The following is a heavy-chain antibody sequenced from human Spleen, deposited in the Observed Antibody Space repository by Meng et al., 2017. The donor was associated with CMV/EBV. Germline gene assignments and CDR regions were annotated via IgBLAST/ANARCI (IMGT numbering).Heavy chain of an antibody. V-gene: IGHV3-23*01. CDR1: GFTFSSYA. D-gene: IGHD1-26*01. CDR2: ISGDGDTT. Sequence: GESLKISCAASGFTFSSYAMSWVRQAPGKGLEWVSTISGDGDTTYYADSVKGRFTLSRDNSKDTVYMQMNSLRVEDTAVYYCARDREWELLFDYWGQGTLVTVSS. CDR3: ARDREWELLFDY. J-gene: IGHJ4*02.